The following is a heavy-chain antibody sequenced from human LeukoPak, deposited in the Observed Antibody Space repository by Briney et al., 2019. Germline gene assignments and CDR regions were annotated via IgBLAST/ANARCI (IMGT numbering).Heavy chain of an antibody. CDR1: GFTVSSYS. J-gene: IGHJ3*02. Sequence: PGGSLRLSCAASGFTVSSYSINWVRQAPGKGLEWVSYISSGTSPIYYADSVKGRFTIARDSSKNTLYLQMNRLRAEDTAVYYCARDFFGWGYDVSDIWGQGTLVTVSS. CDR3: ARDFFGWGYDVSDI. CDR2: ISSGTSPI. V-gene: IGHV3-48*01. D-gene: IGHD6-19*01.